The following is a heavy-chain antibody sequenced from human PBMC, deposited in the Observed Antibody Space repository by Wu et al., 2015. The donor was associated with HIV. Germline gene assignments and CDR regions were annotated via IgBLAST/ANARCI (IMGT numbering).Heavy chain of an antibody. CDR3: ARDREGAMVRGHTKSGGGLDV. CDR1: GYTFTNYY. J-gene: IGHJ6*02. CDR2: INPSGGSP. Sequence: QVQLVQSGAEVKKPGASIKVSCKSSGYTFTNYYIHWVRQAPGQGLEWMGIINPSGGSPRYAQKFQDRIIMTRDTSTSTVNMELRSLRSEDTAIYFCARDREGAMVRGHTKSGGGLDVWGQGTTVIVSS. D-gene: IGHD3-10*01. V-gene: IGHV1-46*01.